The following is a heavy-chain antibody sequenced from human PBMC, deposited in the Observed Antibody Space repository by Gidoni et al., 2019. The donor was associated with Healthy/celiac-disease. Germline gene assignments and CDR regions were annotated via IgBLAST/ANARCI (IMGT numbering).Heavy chain of an antibody. CDR2: ISSSRSYI. CDR3: ANGYCSGGSCKSGGFDY. CDR1: GFTFSSYS. V-gene: IGHV3-21*01. Sequence: EVQLVESVGGLVKPGGSLRLSCAASGFTFSSYSMNWVRQAPGKGLECVSSISSSRSYIYYADSVKVRFTISRDNAKNSLSLQMNSLRDEDTAVYYCANGYCSGGSCKSGGFDYWGQGTLVTVSS. D-gene: IGHD2-15*01. J-gene: IGHJ4*02.